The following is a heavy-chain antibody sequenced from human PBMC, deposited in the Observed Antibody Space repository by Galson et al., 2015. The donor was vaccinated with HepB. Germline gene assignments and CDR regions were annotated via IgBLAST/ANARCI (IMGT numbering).Heavy chain of an antibody. CDR2: INYSGST. V-gene: IGHV4-39*01. D-gene: IGHD3-10*01. CDR1: GGSITSSNYY. Sequence: ETLSLTCSVSGGSITSSNYYGGWIRQPPGKGLEWIGSINYSGSTYYNPSLKSRVTISEATSKNQFSLKLSSVTAADTAVYYCARHRRGSGRNFYFFDYWGQGTLVTVSS. CDR3: ARHRRGSGRNFYFFDY. J-gene: IGHJ4*02.